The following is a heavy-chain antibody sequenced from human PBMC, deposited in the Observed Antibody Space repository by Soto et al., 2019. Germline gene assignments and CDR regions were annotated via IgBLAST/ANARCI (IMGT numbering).Heavy chain of an antibody. CDR1: GLDFSSEV. D-gene: IGHD1-26*01. V-gene: IGHV3-23*01. CDR2: ISGSGRTI. CDR3: AKVGHSYYYGIDV. Sequence: GGSLRLSCAASGLDFSSEVMCWVRQAPGKGLEWVSSISGSGRTIYYADSMRGRFAISRDNSKNSLYLQLNNLRVDDTAVYYCAKVGHSYYYGIDVWGQGTTVTVSS. J-gene: IGHJ6*02.